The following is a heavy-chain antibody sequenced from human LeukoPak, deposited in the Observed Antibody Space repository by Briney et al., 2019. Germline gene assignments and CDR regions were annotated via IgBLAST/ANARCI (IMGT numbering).Heavy chain of an antibody. CDR2: INAGNANT. D-gene: IGHD3-10*01. CDR1: EDTFASYA. J-gene: IGHJ5*02. CDR3: ARGPHITMVRGPVGNWFDP. Sequence: ASVKDACKAYEDTFASYAMNWVRQAPGQRLEWMGWINAGNANTKYSQKFQGRVTITRDTSASTAYMELSSLRSEDTAVYYCARGPHITMVRGPVGNWFDPWGQGTLVTVSS. V-gene: IGHV1-3*01.